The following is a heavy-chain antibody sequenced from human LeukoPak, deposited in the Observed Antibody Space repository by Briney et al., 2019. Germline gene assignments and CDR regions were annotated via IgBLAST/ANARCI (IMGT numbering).Heavy chain of an antibody. D-gene: IGHD6-6*01. V-gene: IGHV4-4*07. CDR1: GGSISSYY. CDR3: ARSYSSSSREIYY. CDR2: IYTSGST. J-gene: IGHJ4*02. Sequence: SETLSLTCTVSGGSISSYYWSGIRQPAGKGLEWIGRIYTSGSTNYNPSLKSRVTMSVDTSKNQFSLKLSSVTAADTAVYYCARSYSSSSREIYYWGQGTLVTVSS.